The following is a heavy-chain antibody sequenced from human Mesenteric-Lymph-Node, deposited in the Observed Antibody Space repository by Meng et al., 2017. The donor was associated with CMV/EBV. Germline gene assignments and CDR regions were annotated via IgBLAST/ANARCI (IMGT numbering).Heavy chain of an antibody. Sequence: GSLRLSCAVYGGSFSGYYWSWIRQPPGKGLEWIGEINHSGSTNYNPSLKSRVTISVDTSKNQFSLKLSSVTAADTAVYYCASVDTADLFLDVWGQGTTVTVSS. CDR3: ASVDTADLFLDV. D-gene: IGHD5-18*01. CDR1: GGSFSGYY. J-gene: IGHJ6*02. V-gene: IGHV4-34*01. CDR2: INHSGST.